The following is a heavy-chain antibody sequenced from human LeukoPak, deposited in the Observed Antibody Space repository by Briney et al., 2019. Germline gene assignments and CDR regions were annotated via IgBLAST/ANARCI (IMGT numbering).Heavy chain of an antibody. CDR3: ARGPYYYDSSGYSDY. J-gene: IGHJ4*02. V-gene: IGHV3-21*01. CDR1: GFPLSSYS. D-gene: IGHD3-22*01. Sequence: PGGALRLSCGASGFPLSSYSMNWVRPAPGEGLEWGSSISSSSSYIYYADSVKGRFTISRDNAKNSLYLQMNSLRAEDTAVYYCARGPYYYDSSGYSDYWGQGTLVTVSS. CDR2: ISSSSSYI.